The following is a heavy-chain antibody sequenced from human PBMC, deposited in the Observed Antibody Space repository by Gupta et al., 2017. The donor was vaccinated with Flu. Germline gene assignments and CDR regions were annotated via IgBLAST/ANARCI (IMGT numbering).Heavy chain of an antibody. CDR3: AREGAIFGGVIIGGWFDP. V-gene: IGHV1-3*01. J-gene: IGHJ5*02. CDR2: INAGNGNT. CDR1: GYTFTSYA. Sequence: QVQLVQSGAEVKKPGASVKVSCTASGYTFTSYAMHWVRQAPGQRLEWMGWINAGNGNTKYSQKFQGRVTITRDTSASTAYRELSSLRSEDTAVYYCAREGAIFGGVIIGGWFDPWGQGTLVTVSS. D-gene: IGHD3-3*01.